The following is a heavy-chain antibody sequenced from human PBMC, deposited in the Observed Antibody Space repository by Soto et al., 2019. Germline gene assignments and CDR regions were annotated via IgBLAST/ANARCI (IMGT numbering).Heavy chain of an antibody. Sequence: QVQLVESGGGVVQPGRSLRLSCAASGFMFSNHGMHWVRQAPGKGLEWVAVIWSDGNNRYYADSVKGRFTISRDNSKNTLYLQMNSLRAEDTSVYYSVRGDNWNDEASDYWGQGTLVTVSS. CDR1: GFMFSNHG. CDR2: IWSDGNNR. CDR3: VRGDNWNDEASDY. J-gene: IGHJ4*02. D-gene: IGHD1-1*01. V-gene: IGHV3-33*01.